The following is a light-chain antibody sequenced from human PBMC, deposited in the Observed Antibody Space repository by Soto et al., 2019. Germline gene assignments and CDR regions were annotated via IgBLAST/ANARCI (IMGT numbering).Light chain of an antibody. CDR3: QQYVSSPMYT. V-gene: IGKV3-20*01. J-gene: IGKJ2*01. Sequence: EIVLTQSPGTLSLSPGERATLSCRASQSVSATYLAWYQQKPGQAPRLLIYGASKRATGIPDRLTCSGSGTDFTLTISRLEPEDFEVYFCQQYVSSPMYTFGQGTKLEIK. CDR2: GAS. CDR1: QSVSATY.